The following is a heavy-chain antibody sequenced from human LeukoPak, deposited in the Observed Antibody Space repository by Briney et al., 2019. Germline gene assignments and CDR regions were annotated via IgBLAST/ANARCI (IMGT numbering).Heavy chain of an antibody. CDR1: GYTFTSYG. Sequence: ASVKVSCKASGYTFTSYGISWVRQAPGQGLEWMGWINPNSGGTNYAQKFQGRVTMTRDTSISTAYMELSRLRSDDTAVYYCARFNSYGMDVWGQGTTVTVSS. J-gene: IGHJ6*02. V-gene: IGHV1-2*02. CDR2: INPNSGGT. CDR3: ARFNSYGMDV.